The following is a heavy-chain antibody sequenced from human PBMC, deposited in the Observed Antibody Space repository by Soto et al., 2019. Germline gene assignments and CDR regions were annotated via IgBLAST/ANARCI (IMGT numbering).Heavy chain of an antibody. Sequence: GASGKVSCKASAYTLTTFCMHWVRQGPGEGVEWMGVINPGYPAGRSTTYAQKFQGRVTMTTDTSTSTVYMELSRLRSDDTAVYYCAREAIVAGATTAMDVWGQGTTVTVSS. CDR3: AREAIVAGATTAMDV. CDR2: INPGYPAGRST. J-gene: IGHJ6*02. CDR1: AYTLTTFC. V-gene: IGHV1-46*01. D-gene: IGHD1-26*01.